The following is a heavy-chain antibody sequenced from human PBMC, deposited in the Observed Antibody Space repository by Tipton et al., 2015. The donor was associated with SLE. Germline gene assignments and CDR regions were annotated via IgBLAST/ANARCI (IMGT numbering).Heavy chain of an antibody. CDR3: MSLSNSGSRGHYMAV. CDR2: IYYSGST. J-gene: IGHJ6*03. D-gene: IGHD3-10*01. Sequence: TLSLTCTVSGGSISTNANYWGWIRQPPGKGLESIGNIYYSGSTDYNPSSKSRVSISLDRSNNQFSLRLSSVTAADTAVYYCMSLSNSGSRGHYMAVWGKGTTVTVSS. V-gene: IGHV4-39*07. CDR1: GGSISTNANY.